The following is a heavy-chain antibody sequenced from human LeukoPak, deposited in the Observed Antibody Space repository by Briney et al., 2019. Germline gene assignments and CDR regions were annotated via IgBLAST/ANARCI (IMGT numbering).Heavy chain of an antibody. CDR2: INPNSGGT. D-gene: IGHD5-12*01. Sequence: GASVKVSCKASGYTFTGYYMHWVRQAPGQGLEWMGWINPNSGGTNYAQNFQGRVTMTRDTSISTAYIELSRLRSDDTAVYFCASGVATIDFDYWGQGTLVTVSS. CDR3: ASGVATIDFDY. CDR1: GYTFTGYY. V-gene: IGHV1-2*02. J-gene: IGHJ4*02.